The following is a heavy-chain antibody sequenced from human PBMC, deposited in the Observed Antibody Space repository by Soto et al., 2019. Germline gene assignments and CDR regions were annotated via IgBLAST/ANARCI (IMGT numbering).Heavy chain of an antibody. J-gene: IGHJ4*02. CDR1: SGSISSSIW. Sequence: SETLSLTCAVSSGSISSSIWWSWVRQTPGKGMEWIGEIYHSGSTNYNPSLKSRVTISVDKSKNQFSLKLSSVTAADTAVYYCARVGLEELELRCLLCGRVAYFAYWGKGTLVPVSS. D-gene: IGHD4-17*01. CDR2: IYHSGST. V-gene: IGHV4-4*02. CDR3: ARVGLEELELRCLLCGRVAYFAY.